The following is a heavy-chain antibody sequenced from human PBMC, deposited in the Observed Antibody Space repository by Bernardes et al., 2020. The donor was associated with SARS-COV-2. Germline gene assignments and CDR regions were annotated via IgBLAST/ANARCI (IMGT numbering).Heavy chain of an antibody. D-gene: IGHD2-21*02. V-gene: IGHV4-39*01. CDR3: AGSSCGADCYIGGLRSWDYGMDV. CDR1: GGSIRSGGYY. CDR2: FYSSGHT. Sequence: SATLALTCTVSGGSIRSGGYYWGWIRQPPGKGLEWIVSFYSSGHTYYNPSLQSRLSKSIDTSKNQFSLRLSSVTAADTAVYYCAGSSCGADCYIGGLRSWDYGMDVWGQGTTVTVSS. J-gene: IGHJ6*02.